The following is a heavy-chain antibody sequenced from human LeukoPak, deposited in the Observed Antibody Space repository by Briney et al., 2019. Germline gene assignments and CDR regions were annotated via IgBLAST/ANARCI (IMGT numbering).Heavy chain of an antibody. CDR3: ARADSSGYSLFDY. V-gene: IGHV4-31*03. J-gene: IGHJ4*02. Sequence: SETLSLTCTVSGGSISSGGYYWSWIRQHPGKGLEWIGYIYYSGSTHYNPSLKSRVTISVDTSKNQFSLKLSSVTAADTAVYYCARADSSGYSLFDYWGQGTLVTVSS. CDR1: GGSISSGGYY. D-gene: IGHD3-22*01. CDR2: IYYSGST.